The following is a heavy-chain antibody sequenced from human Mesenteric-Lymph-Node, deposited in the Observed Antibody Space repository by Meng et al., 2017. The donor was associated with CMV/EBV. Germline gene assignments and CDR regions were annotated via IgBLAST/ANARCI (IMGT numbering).Heavy chain of an antibody. CDR3: HYGGNSVDGAFDI. V-gene: IGHV4-59*11. J-gene: IGHJ3*02. D-gene: IGHD4-23*01. CDR2: IYYSGST. Sequence: SETLSLTCTVSGGSISRHYWSWIRQPPGKGLEWIGYIYYSGSTNYNPSFKSRVTISVDTSKNQFSLRLSSVTAADTAVYYCHYGGNSVDGAFDIWGQGTMVTVSS. CDR1: GGSISRHY.